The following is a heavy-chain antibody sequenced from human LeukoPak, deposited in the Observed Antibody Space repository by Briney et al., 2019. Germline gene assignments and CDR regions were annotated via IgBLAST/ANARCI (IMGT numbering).Heavy chain of an antibody. CDR3: ARDSRMNYYAS. V-gene: IGHV3-7*01. CDR1: GFTFNDYW. D-gene: IGHD3-3*01. CDR2: INEDGSAK. J-gene: IGHJ5*02. Sequence: GGSLRLSCTASGFTFNDYWMTWVGQTPGKGLEWLANINEDGSAKNYVDSVKGRFTISRDNAVNSLYLQMNSLRAEDTAMYYCARDSRMNYYASWGRGTLVTVSS.